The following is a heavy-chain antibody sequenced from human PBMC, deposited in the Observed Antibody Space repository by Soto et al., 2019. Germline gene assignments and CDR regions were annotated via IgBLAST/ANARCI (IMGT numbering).Heavy chain of an antibody. V-gene: IGHV4-30-2*01. CDR2: IYHSGST. D-gene: IGHD3-22*01. J-gene: IGHJ4*02. Sequence: QLQLQESGSGLVKPSQTLSLTCAVSGGSISSGGYSWSWIRQPPGKGLEWIGYIYHSGSTYYNPSLNRRVTISVDGSKTQVSLKLSSVTAADTAGYYCARWNDSSGYYYYFGYWGQGTLVTVSS. CDR3: ARWNDSSGYYYYFGY. CDR1: GGSISSGGYS.